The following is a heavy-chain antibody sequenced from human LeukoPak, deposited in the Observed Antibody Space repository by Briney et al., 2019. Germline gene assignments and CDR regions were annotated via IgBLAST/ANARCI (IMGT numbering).Heavy chain of an antibody. CDR3: ARETYCGADCYYGFDY. Sequence: SETLSHTCTVSGGSISSYYWSWLRQPPGKGLEWIGYIYYSGSTSYNPSLKSRFTISVDTSKHQFSLTLSSVTAADTAVYYCARETYCGADCYYGFDYWGQGILVTVSS. D-gene: IGHD2-21*02. CDR1: GGSISSYY. V-gene: IGHV4-59*01. J-gene: IGHJ4*02. CDR2: IYYSGST.